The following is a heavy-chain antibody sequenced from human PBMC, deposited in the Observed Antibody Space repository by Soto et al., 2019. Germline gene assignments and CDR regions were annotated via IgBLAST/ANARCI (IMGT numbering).Heavy chain of an antibody. D-gene: IGHD3-3*01. CDR3: AKENPSKYDFWSGLVPSWFDP. CDR2: ISGSGGST. V-gene: IGHV3-23*01. Sequence: GGSLRLSCAASGFTFSSYAMSWVRQAPGKGLEWVSAISGSGGSTYYADSVKGRFTISRDNAKNSLYLQMNSLRAEDTALYYCAKENPSKYDFWSGLVPSWFDPCAQATLVTLSS. J-gene: IGHJ5*02. CDR1: GFTFSSYA.